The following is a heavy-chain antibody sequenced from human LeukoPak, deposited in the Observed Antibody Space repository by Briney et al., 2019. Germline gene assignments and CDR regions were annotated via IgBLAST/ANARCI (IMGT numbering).Heavy chain of an antibody. D-gene: IGHD4-17*01. J-gene: IGHJ4*02. CDR3: AMITVTTGIDS. CDR2: SLHGGNT. CDR1: GFSISSGYY. V-gene: IGHV4-38-2*02. Sequence: KSSETLSLTCSVSGFSISSGYYWGWIRQPPGKGLEWIGNSLHGGNTFYNPSLKSRVSISLDTSKNQFSMKLNSVTAADTALYYCAMITVTTGIDSWGQGPLVAVSS.